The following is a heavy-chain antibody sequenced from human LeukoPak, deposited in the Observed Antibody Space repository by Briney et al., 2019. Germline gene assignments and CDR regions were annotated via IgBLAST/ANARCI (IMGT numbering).Heavy chain of an antibody. V-gene: IGHV3-30*02. CDR2: FRYDGNHE. Sequence: PGGSLRLSCAASGGTFNSNVIHWVRQPPGKGLEWVAFFRYDGNHEYYADSVKGRFTFSRVNSKNTLLLQMESLRTEDTAVYYCASTPTGFYWGPFDYWGQGTLVTVSS. J-gene: IGHJ4*02. D-gene: IGHD2/OR15-2a*01. CDR3: ASTPTGFYWGPFDY. CDR1: GGTFNSNV.